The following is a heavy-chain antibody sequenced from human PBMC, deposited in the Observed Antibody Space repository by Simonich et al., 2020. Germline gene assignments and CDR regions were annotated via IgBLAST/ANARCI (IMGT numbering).Heavy chain of an antibody. V-gene: IGHV4-34*11. J-gene: IGHJ6*03. CDR2: IYYSGRT. CDR3: ARHDPGIAARPPSFYYYYYMDV. CDR1: GGSFSSYY. D-gene: IGHD6-6*01. Sequence: QVQLQQWGAGLLKPSETLSLTCAVYGGSFSSYYWSWIRQPPGKGLEWIGYIYYSGRTNYNPPIKSRGTISVDTSKNQFPLKLSSVTAAYTAVYYCARHDPGIAARPPSFYYYYYMDVWGKGTTVTVSS.